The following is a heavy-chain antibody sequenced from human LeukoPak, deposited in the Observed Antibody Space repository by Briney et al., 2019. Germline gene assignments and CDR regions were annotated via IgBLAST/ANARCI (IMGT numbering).Heavy chain of an antibody. V-gene: IGHV4-30-4*01. CDR3: ARDQNKYDSSGYYYYQYGMDV. J-gene: IGHJ6*02. CDR2: IYYSGNT. D-gene: IGHD3-22*01. CDR1: GGSISSGDYY. Sequence: SQTLSLTCTVSGGSISSGDYYWTWIRQPPGKGLEGIGYIYYSGNTHYNPSLKSRVSLSVDTAKNQFSLNLSSVTPADTAVYYCARDQNKYDSSGYYYYQYGMDVWGQGTTVTVSS.